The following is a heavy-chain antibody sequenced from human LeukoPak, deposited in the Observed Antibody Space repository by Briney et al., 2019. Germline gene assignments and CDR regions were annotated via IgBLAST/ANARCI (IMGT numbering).Heavy chain of an antibody. CDR3: ATPGYCSSTSCLQFDY. CDR1: GDSVSSNSAA. D-gene: IGHD2-2*01. CDR2: TYYRSKWYN. J-gene: IGHJ4*02. V-gene: IGHV6-1*01. Sequence: SQTLSLTCAISGDSVSSNSAAWNWIRQSPSRGLEWLGRTYYRSKWYNDYAVSVKSRITINPDTSKNQFSLQLNSVTPEDTAVYYCATPGYCSSTSCLQFDYWGQGTLVTVSS.